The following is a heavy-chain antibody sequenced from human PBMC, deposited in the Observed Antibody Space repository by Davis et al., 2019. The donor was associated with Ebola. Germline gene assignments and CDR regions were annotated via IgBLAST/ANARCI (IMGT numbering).Heavy chain of an antibody. Sequence: AASVKVSCKASGYTFSNYGISWVRQATGQGLEWMGWMNPNSGNTGYAQKFQGRVTMTRNTSISTAYMELSSLRSEDTAVYYCARQTHHFLSGPRTWFDPWGQGTLVTVSS. CDR1: GYTFSNYG. CDR3: ARQTHHFLSGPRTWFDP. J-gene: IGHJ5*02. CDR2: MNPNSGNT. D-gene: IGHD3-3*02. V-gene: IGHV1-8*01.